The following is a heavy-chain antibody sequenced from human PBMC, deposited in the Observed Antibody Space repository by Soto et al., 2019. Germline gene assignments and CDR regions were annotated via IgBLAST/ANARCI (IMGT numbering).Heavy chain of an antibody. CDR2: ISSSSSYI. CDR3: AKEHIVVVVAATPRADTRYGMDV. CDR1: GFTFSSYS. D-gene: IGHD2-15*01. V-gene: IGHV3-21*01. Sequence: EVQLVESGGGLVKPGGSLRLSCAASGFTFSSYSMNWVRQAPGKGLEWVSSISSSSSYIYYADSVKGRFTISRDNAKNSLYLQMNSLRAEDTAVYYCAKEHIVVVVAATPRADTRYGMDVWGQGTTVTVSS. J-gene: IGHJ6*02.